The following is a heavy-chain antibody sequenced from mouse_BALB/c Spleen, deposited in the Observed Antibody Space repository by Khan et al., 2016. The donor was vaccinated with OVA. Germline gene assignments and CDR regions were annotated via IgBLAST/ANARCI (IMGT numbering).Heavy chain of an antibody. Sequence: EVQLLETGGDLVKPGGSLKLSCAASGFTFSSYSMSWVRQTPDKRPEWVASISSDADYTYYPDSVKGRFTISRDNAKNTLYLQMSSLKSEDTAMYYCASHLTGSFDYWGQGTLVTVSA. J-gene: IGHJ3*01. D-gene: IGHD4-1*01. CDR2: ISSDADYT. CDR3: ASHLTGSFDY. CDR1: GFTFSSYS. V-gene: IGHV5-6*01.